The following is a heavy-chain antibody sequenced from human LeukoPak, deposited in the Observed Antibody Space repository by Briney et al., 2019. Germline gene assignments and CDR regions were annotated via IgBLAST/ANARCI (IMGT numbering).Heavy chain of an antibody. J-gene: IGHJ5*02. V-gene: IGHV3-23*01. CDR1: GFTFSSYA. Sequence: GGSLRLSCAASGFTFSSYAMSWVRQAPGKGLEWVSAISGSGGSTYHADSVKGRFTISRDNSKNTLYLQMNSLRAEDTAVYYCARRYDFWSGYYPTNWFDPWGQGTLVTVSS. D-gene: IGHD3-3*01. CDR2: ISGSGGST. CDR3: ARRYDFWSGYYPTNWFDP.